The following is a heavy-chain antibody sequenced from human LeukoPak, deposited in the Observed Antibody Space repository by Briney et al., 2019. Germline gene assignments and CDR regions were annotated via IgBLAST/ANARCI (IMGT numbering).Heavy chain of an antibody. D-gene: IGHD3-22*01. CDR1: GFTFNSYD. CDR3: AKGRYYDSSGYPIDF. CDR2: IRYDGNIK. V-gene: IGHV3-30*02. J-gene: IGHJ4*02. Sequence: GGSLRLSCAASGFTFNSYDMHWVRQAPGKGLEWVSFIRYDGNIKYFADSVKGRFTISRDTSKNTLYLQMNSLRPEDTAVYYCAKGRYYDSSGYPIDFWGQGTLVTVSS.